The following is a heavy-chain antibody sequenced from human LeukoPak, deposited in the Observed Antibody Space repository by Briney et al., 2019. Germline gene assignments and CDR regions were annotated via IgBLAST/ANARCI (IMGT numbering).Heavy chain of an antibody. CDR1: GGSISSYY. CDR2: IYTSGST. J-gene: IGHJ4*02. D-gene: IGHD2-21*02. V-gene: IGHV4-4*07. CDR3: ARDNVVVTAIPFDY. Sequence: SETLSLTCTVSGGSISSYYWSWIRQPAGKGLERIGRIYTSGSTNYNPSLKSRVTMSVDTSKNQFSLKLSSVTAADTAVYYCARDNVVVTAIPFDYWGQGTLVTVSS.